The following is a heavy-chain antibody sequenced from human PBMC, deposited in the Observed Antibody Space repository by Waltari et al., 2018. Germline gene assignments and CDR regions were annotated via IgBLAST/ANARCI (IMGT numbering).Heavy chain of an antibody. CDR3: AEVAGSSITY. CDR1: GLSFSHLF. D-gene: IGHD6-6*01. CDR2: ISESGETT. Sequence: QVQLVASGGGLATPVGSLSLSCEFSGLSFSHLFMSWLRQAPGKGLEWLSYISESGETTYHADSVKGRFSISRDNAKNSLFLQMDSLTAEDTALYYCAEVAGSSITYWGRGTLVTVSS. J-gene: IGHJ4*02. V-gene: IGHV3-11*01.